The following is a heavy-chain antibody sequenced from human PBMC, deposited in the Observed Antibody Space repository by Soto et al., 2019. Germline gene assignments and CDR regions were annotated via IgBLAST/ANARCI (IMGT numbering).Heavy chain of an antibody. J-gene: IGHJ4*02. D-gene: IGHD6-13*01. CDR2: IKQSGSDK. V-gene: IGHV3-7*05. CDR1: GFTFSNYW. CDR3: ARGVDFPGYSSSWWFDY. Sequence: GGSLRLSCAASGFTFSNYWMTWVRQAPGKGLEWVANIKQSGSDKYYVDSVKGRFTMSRDNAKNSLYLQMNSLRAEDTAVYYCARGVDFPGYSSSWWFDYWGQGTLVTVSS.